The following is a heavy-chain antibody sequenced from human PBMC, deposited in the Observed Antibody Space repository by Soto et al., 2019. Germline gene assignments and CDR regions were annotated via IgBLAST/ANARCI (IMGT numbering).Heavy chain of an antibody. Sequence: QVQLVQSGAAVKKPGASVRVSCKISGYPLSALPVHWVRQAPEKGPEWMGGFDPENGETIYAQKFQGRVTMTEDSSADTAYMEVSGLRSDDTAVYYCATGFPYYDSHYYMDVWGKGTTVIVSS. CDR2: FDPENGET. J-gene: IGHJ6*03. CDR3: ATGFPYYDSHYYMDV. D-gene: IGHD3-22*01. V-gene: IGHV1-24*01. CDR1: GYPLSALP.